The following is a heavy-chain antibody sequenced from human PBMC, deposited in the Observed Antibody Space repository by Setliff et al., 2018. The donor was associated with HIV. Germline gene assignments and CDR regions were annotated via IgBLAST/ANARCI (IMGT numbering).Heavy chain of an antibody. CDR3: AREYYDSSGYPGYFGMDV. Sequence: SETLSLTCTVSGGSISSASYYWSWIRQPAGKGLEWIGHIYSSGSSKYNPSLKSRVTISEDTSKNQFSLKLSAVTAADTAVYYCAREYYDSSGYPGYFGMDVWGQGTTVTVSS. CDR2: IYSSGSS. CDR1: GGSISSASYY. J-gene: IGHJ6*02. D-gene: IGHD3-22*01. V-gene: IGHV4-61*09.